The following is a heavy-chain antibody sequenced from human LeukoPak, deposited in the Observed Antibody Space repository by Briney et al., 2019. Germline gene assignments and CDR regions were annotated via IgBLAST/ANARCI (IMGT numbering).Heavy chain of an antibody. CDR2: MYSGGST. Sequence: GGSLRLSCAASGFTFSSNYMSWVRQAPGKGLEWVSVMYSGGSTYYADTVKGRFTISRDNSKNTLYLQMNSLRAEDAAVYYCAREGSRGAFDIWGQGTMVTVSS. V-gene: IGHV3-53*01. J-gene: IGHJ3*02. CDR1: GFTFSSNY. CDR3: AREGSRGAFDI.